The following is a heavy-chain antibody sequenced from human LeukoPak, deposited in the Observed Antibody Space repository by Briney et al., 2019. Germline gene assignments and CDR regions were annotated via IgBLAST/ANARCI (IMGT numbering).Heavy chain of an antibody. D-gene: IGHD2-8*01. J-gene: IGHJ6*02. V-gene: IGHV1-69*01. CDR1: GGTFSSYV. CDR3: ARCSNGVCYMRRGYYYYGMDV. Sequence: SVKVSCKASGGTFSSYVISWVRQAPGQGLEWMGGIIPIFGTANYAQKFQGRVTITADESTSTAYMELSSLRSEDTAVYYCARCSNGVCYMRRGYYYYGMDVWGQGTTVTVSS. CDR2: IIPIFGTA.